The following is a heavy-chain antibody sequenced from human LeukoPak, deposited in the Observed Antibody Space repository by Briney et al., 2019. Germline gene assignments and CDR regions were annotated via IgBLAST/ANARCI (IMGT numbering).Heavy chain of an antibody. D-gene: IGHD3-3*01. CDR2: INAGNGNT. V-gene: IGHV1-3*01. Sequence: GASVKVSCTASGYTFTSYAMHWVRQAPGQRLEWMGWINAGNGNTKYSQKFQGRVTITRDTSASTAYMELSSLRSEDTAVYYCARVGVRLRFLEWLSQAVYFDPWGQGTLVTVSS. CDR1: GYTFTSYA. J-gene: IGHJ5*02. CDR3: ARVGVRLRFLEWLSQAVYFDP.